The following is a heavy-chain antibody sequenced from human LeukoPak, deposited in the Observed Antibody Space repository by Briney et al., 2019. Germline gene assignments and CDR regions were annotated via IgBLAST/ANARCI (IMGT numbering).Heavy chain of an antibody. CDR1: GGSISSYY. Sequence: PSETLSLTCTVSGGSISSYYWSWIWQPPGKGLEWIGYIYYSGSTNYNPSLKSRVTISVDTSKNQFSLKLSSVTAADTAVYYCASSLYYYDSSGPRGTRGDYYYGMDVWGQGTTVTVSS. CDR2: IYYSGST. CDR3: ASSLYYYDSSGPRGTRGDYYYGMDV. D-gene: IGHD3-22*01. J-gene: IGHJ6*02. V-gene: IGHV4-59*01.